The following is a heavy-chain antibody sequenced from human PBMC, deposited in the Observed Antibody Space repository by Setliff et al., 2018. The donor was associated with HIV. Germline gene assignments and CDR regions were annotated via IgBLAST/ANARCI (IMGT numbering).Heavy chain of an antibody. CDR3: ARQAKGYFHH. CDR1: GGSINSNSYY. J-gene: IGHJ1*01. D-gene: IGHD5-12*01. Sequence: PSETLSLTCTVSGGSINSNSYYWGWIRQPPGKGLEWIGSIYYNGSTYHNPSLKSRVSISVDTSKKQFSLRLSSVAAADTSVYYCARQAKGYFHHWGQGTLVTVSS. CDR2: IYYNGST. V-gene: IGHV4-39*01.